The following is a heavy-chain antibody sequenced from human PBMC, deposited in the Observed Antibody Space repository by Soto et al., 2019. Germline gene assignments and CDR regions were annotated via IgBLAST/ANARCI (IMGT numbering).Heavy chain of an antibody. J-gene: IGHJ6*02. Sequence: GGSLRLFCVGSGFTFSTYSINWVRQAPGKGLEWVSSISSRSDIYYADSVKGRFTISRDNAKNSVSLQMNSLRAGDTAVYYCAREYTAWPLAYGLDVWGQGTTVTVSS. CDR1: GFTFSTYS. D-gene: IGHD2-2*02. V-gene: IGHV3-21*01. CDR2: ISSRSDI. CDR3: AREYTAWPLAYGLDV.